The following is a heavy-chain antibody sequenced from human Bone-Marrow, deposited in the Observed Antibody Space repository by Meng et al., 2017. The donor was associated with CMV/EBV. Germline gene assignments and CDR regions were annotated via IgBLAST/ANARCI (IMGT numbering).Heavy chain of an antibody. CDR1: GGSISSSSYY. CDR2: IYFSGST. Sequence: SETLSLTCTVSGGSISSSSYYWGWIRQPPGKGLEWIGNIYFSGSTYYNPSLKSRVTISVDTSKNQISLKRSTVTAADTAVYYCASLPIDNRDGYKHFDYWGQGTRVTGSS. D-gene: IGHD5-24*01. CDR3: ASLPIDNRDGYKHFDY. V-gene: IGHV4-39*01. J-gene: IGHJ4*02.